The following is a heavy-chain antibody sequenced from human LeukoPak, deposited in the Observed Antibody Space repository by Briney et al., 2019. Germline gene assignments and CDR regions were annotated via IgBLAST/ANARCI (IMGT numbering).Heavy chain of an antibody. D-gene: IGHD6-13*01. CDR1: GYTFTGYY. CDR3: ARDLGPVAGMQAYDI. J-gene: IGHJ3*02. V-gene: IGHV1-2*02. Sequence: ASVKVSCKASGYTFTGYYMHWVRQAPGQGLEWMGWINPNSGGTNYAQKFQGRVTMTRDTSISTAYMELSSLRSEDTAVYYCARDLGPVAGMQAYDIWGQGTMVTVSS. CDR2: INPNSGGT.